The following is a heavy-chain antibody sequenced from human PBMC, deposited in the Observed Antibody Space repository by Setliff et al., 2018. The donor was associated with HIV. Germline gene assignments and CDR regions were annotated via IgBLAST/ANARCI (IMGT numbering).Heavy chain of an antibody. CDR2: IIPMFGSA. CDR1: GGTFSRYT. V-gene: IGHV1-69*13. CDR3: ARGTDGDYYYYMDV. Sequence: SVKVSCKASGGTFSRYTIRWVRQAPGQGLEWMGGIIPMFGSANYAQKFQGRVTITADGSTRAVYMVLSSLRSEDTAVYYCARGTDGDYYYYMDVWGKGTTVTVS. D-gene: IGHD3-10*01. J-gene: IGHJ6*03.